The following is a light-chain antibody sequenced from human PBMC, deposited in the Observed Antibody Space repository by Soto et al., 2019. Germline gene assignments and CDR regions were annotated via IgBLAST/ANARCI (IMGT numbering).Light chain of an antibody. J-gene: IGLJ3*02. Sequence: QSVLTQPPSMSGAPGQRVTISCTGSSSNIGAAYDVHWYQHLPGTAPKLLIYGNTNRPSGVPDRFSGSKSGTSASLAITGLQAEDAADYYCQSHDSSLNSWVFGGGTKVTVL. CDR1: SSNIGAAYD. CDR3: QSHDSSLNSWV. V-gene: IGLV1-40*01. CDR2: GNT.